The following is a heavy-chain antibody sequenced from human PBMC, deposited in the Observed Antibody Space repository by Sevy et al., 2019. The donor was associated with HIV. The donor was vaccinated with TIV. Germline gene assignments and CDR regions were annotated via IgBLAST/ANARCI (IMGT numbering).Heavy chain of an antibody. CDR2: ISYDGSHK. D-gene: IGHD3-22*01. CDR1: GFTFSNYA. V-gene: IGHV3-30-3*01. Sequence: GESLKIFCVASGFTFSNYAMHWVRQAPGKGLEWVAVISYDGSHKYYADSVKGRFTISRDNSKNTLDLQMHSLRADDTAVYYCVRDSRSTLIVVVEVGGMDVWGQGTTVTVSS. CDR3: VRDSRSTLIVVVEVGGMDV. J-gene: IGHJ6*02.